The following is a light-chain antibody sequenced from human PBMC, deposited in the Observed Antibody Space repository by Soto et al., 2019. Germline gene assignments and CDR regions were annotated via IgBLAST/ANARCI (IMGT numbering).Light chain of an antibody. CDR2: DVS. CDR3: QQRSNWEIT. V-gene: IGKV3-11*01. Sequence: IGLTQSTATLSLSPGERAPLSCRASQSVSSFLAWYQQKPGQAPRLLIYDVSNRATGIPVRFSGGGSGTDFTLTISSLEPEDFAIYYCQQRSNWEITFGQGTRLEIK. CDR1: QSVSSF. J-gene: IGKJ5*01.